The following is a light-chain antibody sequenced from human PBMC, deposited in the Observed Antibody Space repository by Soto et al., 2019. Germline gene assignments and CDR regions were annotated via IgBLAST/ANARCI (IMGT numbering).Light chain of an antibody. Sequence: DIQMTQSPSTLSASVGDRVTITCRSSQSISSWLAWYQQKPGKAPKLLIYDASSLESGVPSRFSGSGSGTEFTLTISSLQPEDFATYYCQQYNSYSLITFGQGTRLEIK. CDR1: QSISSW. V-gene: IGKV1-5*01. CDR3: QQYNSYSLIT. J-gene: IGKJ5*01. CDR2: DAS.